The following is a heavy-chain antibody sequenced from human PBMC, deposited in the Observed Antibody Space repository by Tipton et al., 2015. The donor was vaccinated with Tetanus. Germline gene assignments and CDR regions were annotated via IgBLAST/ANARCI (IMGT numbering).Heavy chain of an antibody. J-gene: IGHJ4*02. CDR2: LTYSGRT. Sequence: TLSLTCIVSGGSMSTGGHYGAWVRQSPGQGLEWIGSLTYSGRTYYNPSLKSRVSMAVDTSRKDFSVRLRSVTAADTAVYYCARGWGSSWYYFDYWGQGILVTVSS. CDR1: GGSMSTGGHY. D-gene: IGHD6-13*01. V-gene: IGHV4-39*02. CDR3: ARGWGSSWYYFDY.